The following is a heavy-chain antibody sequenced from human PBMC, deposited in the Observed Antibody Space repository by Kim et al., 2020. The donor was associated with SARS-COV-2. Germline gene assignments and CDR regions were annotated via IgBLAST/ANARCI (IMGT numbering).Heavy chain of an antibody. D-gene: IGHD3-22*01. Sequence: GGSLRLSCAASGFTFSSYGMHWVRQAPGKGLEWVAVISYDGSNKYYADSVKGRFTISRDNSKNTLYLQMNSLRAEDTAVYYCARNRYYYDSSDSFDYWGQGTLVTVSS. CDR1: GFTFSSYG. J-gene: IGHJ4*02. CDR2: ISYDGSNK. V-gene: IGHV3-33*05. CDR3: ARNRYYYDSSDSFDY.